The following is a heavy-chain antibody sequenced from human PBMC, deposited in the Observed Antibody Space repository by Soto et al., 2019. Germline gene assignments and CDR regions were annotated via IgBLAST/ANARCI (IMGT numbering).Heavy chain of an antibody. J-gene: IGHJ6*03. Sequence: GGSLRLSCAASGFTFSSYGMHWVRQAPGKGLEWVAVIWYDGSNKYYADSVKGRFTISRDNSKNTLYLQMNSLRAEDTAVYYCARDAADIVVVPASQGYYYYMDVWGKGTTVTVSS. CDR1: GFTFSSYG. CDR3: ARDAADIVVVPASQGYYYYMDV. V-gene: IGHV3-33*01. D-gene: IGHD2-2*01. CDR2: IWYDGSNK.